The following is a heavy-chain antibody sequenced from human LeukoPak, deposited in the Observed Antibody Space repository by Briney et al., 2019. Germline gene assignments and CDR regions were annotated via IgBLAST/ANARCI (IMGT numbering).Heavy chain of an antibody. D-gene: IGHD3-10*01. V-gene: IGHV4-39*01. Sequence: PGGSLRLSCAASGFTFSSYGMHWIRQPPGKGLEWIGSIYYSGSTYYNPSLKSRVTISVDTSKNQFSLKLSSVTAADTAVYYCARRRITMVRGVYNWFDPWGQGTLVTVSS. J-gene: IGHJ5*02. CDR2: IYYSGST. CDR1: GFTFSSYG. CDR3: ARRRITMVRGVYNWFDP.